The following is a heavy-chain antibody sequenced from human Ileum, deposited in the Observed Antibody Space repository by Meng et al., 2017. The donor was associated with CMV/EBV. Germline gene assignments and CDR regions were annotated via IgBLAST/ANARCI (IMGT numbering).Heavy chain of an antibody. J-gene: IGHJ4*02. CDR3: ARGRKSFDY. CDR2: SYYRSRWYN. CDR1: RDSISSYSSA. Sequence: CDISRDSISSYSSACNWIGRSPSGGLEWLGRSYYRSRWYNDYAGSVQGRISINPDTSKSQFSLHLNSVTPDDTAVYYCARGRKSFDYWGQGTLVTVSS. V-gene: IGHV6-1*01.